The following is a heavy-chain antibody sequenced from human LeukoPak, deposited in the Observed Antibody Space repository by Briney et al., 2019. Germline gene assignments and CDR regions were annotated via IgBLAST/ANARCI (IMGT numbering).Heavy chain of an antibody. D-gene: IGHD3-10*01. V-gene: IGHV3-53*01. Sequence: GGSLRLSCAASGFTVSSNYMSWVRQAPGKGLEWVSVIYSGGSTYYADSVKGRFTISRDNSKNTLYLQMNSLRAEDTAVYYCARDTGRFRELHPVDWGQGTLVTVSS. CDR1: GFTVSSNY. CDR3: ARDTGRFRELHPVD. CDR2: IYSGGST. J-gene: IGHJ4*02.